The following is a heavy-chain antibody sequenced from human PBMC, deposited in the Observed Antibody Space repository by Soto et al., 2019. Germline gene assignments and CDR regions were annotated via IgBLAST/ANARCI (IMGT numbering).Heavy chain of an antibody. CDR2: IWYDGSNK. V-gene: IGHV3-33*01. D-gene: IGHD5-12*01. J-gene: IGHJ4*02. CDR3: ARGDIVATIPFDY. Sequence: VAVIWYDGSNKYYADSVKGRFTISRDNSKNTPYLQMNSLRAEDTAVYYCARGDIVATIPFDYWVQGTLVTVSS.